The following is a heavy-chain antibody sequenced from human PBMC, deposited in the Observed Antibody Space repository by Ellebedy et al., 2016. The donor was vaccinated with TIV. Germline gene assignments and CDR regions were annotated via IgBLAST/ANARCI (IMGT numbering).Heavy chain of an antibody. CDR1: GGSISSSSYY. Sequence: MPSETLSLTCTVSGGSISSSSYYWGWIRQPPGKGLEWIGYIYYSGSTNYNPSLKSRVTISVDTSKNQFSLKLSSVTAADTAVYYCARGLDFKLRYFRFDPWGQGTLVTVSS. V-gene: IGHV4-61*05. CDR3: ARGLDFKLRYFRFDP. CDR2: IYYSGST. D-gene: IGHD3-9*01. J-gene: IGHJ5*02.